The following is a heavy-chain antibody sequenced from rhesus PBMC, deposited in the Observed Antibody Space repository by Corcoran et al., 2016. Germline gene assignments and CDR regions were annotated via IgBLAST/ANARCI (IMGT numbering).Heavy chain of an antibody. Sequence: QVKLQQWGEGLVKPSETLSLTCAVFGGSIIGYLCSWIRQPPGKGLEWVGNIDGNSASTNYTPSLTQRVTISQDTSKNQFSLKLSSVTAADTAVYYCARLYSRTYGVDSWGQGVVVTVSS. D-gene: IGHD4-23*01. CDR3: ARLYSRTYGVDS. V-gene: IGHV4-73*01. CDR2: IDGNSAST. CDR1: GGSIIGYL. J-gene: IGHJ6*01.